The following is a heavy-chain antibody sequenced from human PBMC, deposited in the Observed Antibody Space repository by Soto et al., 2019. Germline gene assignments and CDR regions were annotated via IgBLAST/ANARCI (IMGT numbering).Heavy chain of an antibody. Sequence: RASVQVSCKASGCSFTTFYIHWVRQAPGQGLEWMGRMNLDTGGTTYAQKFQGRVTMTRDTSISTAYMEVTNLKSDDTAIYYCARDGNFAFRGYSFGFDVWGQGTLVT. V-gene: IGHV1-2*06. CDR3: ARDGNFAFRGYSFGFDV. D-gene: IGHD5-18*01. J-gene: IGHJ4*02. CDR1: GCSFTTFY. CDR2: MNLDTGGT.